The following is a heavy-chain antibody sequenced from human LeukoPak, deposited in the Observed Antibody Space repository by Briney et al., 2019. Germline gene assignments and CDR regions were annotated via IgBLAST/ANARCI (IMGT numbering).Heavy chain of an antibody. CDR1: GFTFSSYA. V-gene: IGHV3-30*04. D-gene: IGHD5-12*01. Sequence: PGRSLRLSCAASGFTFSSYAMHWVRQAPGKGLEWVAVISYDGSNKYYADSVKGRFTISRDNSKNTLYLQMNSLRAEDTAVYYCARDRSGYDPRVWDYWGQGTLVTVSS. CDR3: ARDRSGYDPRVWDY. J-gene: IGHJ4*02. CDR2: ISYDGSNK.